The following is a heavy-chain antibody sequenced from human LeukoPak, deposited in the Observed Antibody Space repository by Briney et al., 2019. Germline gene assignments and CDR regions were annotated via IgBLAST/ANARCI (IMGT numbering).Heavy chain of an antibody. CDR2: IIPIFGTA. CDR1: GGTFSSYA. D-gene: IGHD2-2*01. CDR3: AVTPKYQLLDYFDY. J-gene: IGHJ4*02. Sequence: GASVKVSCKASGGTFSSYAISWVRQAPGQGLEWMGGIIPIFGTANYAQKLQGRVTITADESTSTAYMELSSLRSEDTAVYYCAVTPKYQLLDYFDYWGQGTLVTVSS. V-gene: IGHV1-69*13.